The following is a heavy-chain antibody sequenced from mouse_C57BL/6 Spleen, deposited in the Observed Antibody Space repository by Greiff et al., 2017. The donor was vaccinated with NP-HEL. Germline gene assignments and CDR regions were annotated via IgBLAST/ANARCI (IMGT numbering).Heavy chain of an antibody. D-gene: IGHD2-3*01. CDR3: ARDDDGYYVYAMDY. Sequence: EVMLVESGGGLVKPGGSLKLSCAASGFTFSSYAMSWVRQTPEKRLEWVATISDGGSYTYYPDNVKGRFTISRDNAKNNLYLQMSHLKSEDTAMYYCARDDDGYYVYAMDYWGQGTSVTVSS. CDR1: GFTFSSYA. CDR2: ISDGGSYT. V-gene: IGHV5-4*01. J-gene: IGHJ4*01.